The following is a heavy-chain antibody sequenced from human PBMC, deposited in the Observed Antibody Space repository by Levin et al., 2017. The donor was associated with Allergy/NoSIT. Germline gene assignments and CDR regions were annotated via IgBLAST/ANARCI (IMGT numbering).Heavy chain of an antibody. CDR2: IYPSTGSI. Sequence: SQTLSLTCSVSGGAIDRGSYFWSWIRQPAGRGLEWIGRIYPSTGSIDKNPSLKSRVTLSADTPNNQFSLTLRSVTAEDRAVYYCARDRGVRGILDQWGQGILVTVSS. CDR1: GGAIDRGSYF. J-gene: IGHJ4*02. D-gene: IGHD3-10*01. CDR3: ARDRGVRGILDQ. V-gene: IGHV4-61*02.